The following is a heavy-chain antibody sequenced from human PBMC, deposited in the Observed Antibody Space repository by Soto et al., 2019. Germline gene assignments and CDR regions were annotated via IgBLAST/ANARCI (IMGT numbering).Heavy chain of an antibody. CDR2: ISSNGGST. CDR3: VKDHYDSSGYFQH. V-gene: IGHV3-64D*08. J-gene: IGHJ1*01. Sequence: GGSLRLSCSASGFTFSSYAMHWVRQAPGKGLEYVSAISSNGGSTYYADSVKGRFTISRDNSKNTLYLQMSSLRAEDTAVYYCVKDHYDSSGYFQHWGQGTLVTVSS. CDR1: GFTFSSYA. D-gene: IGHD3-22*01.